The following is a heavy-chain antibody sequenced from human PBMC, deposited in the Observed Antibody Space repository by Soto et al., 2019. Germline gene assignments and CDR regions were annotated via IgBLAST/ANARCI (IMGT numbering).Heavy chain of an antibody. CDR3: ARDPRWRELLLDY. CDR2: ISNDGSDI. Sequence: QVQLVESGGGVVQPGRSLRLSCAASGFPFTDYSLHWVRQAPGKGLEWVAIISNDGSDIDYADSVKGRFTISRDNSNNMQHLEMNSLRMEDSAVYYCARDPRWRELLLDYWGQGTLVTVSS. V-gene: IGHV3-30-3*01. CDR1: GFPFTDYS. J-gene: IGHJ4*02. D-gene: IGHD3-10*01.